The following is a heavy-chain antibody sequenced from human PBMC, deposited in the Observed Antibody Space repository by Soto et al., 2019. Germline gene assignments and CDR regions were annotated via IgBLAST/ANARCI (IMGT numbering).Heavy chain of an antibody. CDR2: INHSGST. CDR1: GGSFSGYY. CDR3: ARGKDIVVVVAASYYFDY. Sequence: TLSLTCAVYGGSFSGYYWSWIRQPPGKGLEWIGEINHSGSTNYNPSLKSRVTISVDTSKNQFSLKLSSVTAADTAVYYCARGKDIVVVVAASYYFDYWGQGTLVTVSS. V-gene: IGHV4-34*01. J-gene: IGHJ4*02. D-gene: IGHD2-15*01.